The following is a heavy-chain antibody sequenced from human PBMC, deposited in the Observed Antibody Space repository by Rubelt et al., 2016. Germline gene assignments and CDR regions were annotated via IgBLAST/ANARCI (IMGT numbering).Heavy chain of an antibody. D-gene: IGHD4-11*01. Sequence: QVQLQESGPGLVKPSETLSLTCTVSGYSISSGYYWGWIRQPPGKGLEWIGYIYYSGSTNYNPPLHGLGILSVETAKNQVSLRLNSVTAVDTAVYYCGRTYDYSNLYYYYYMDVWGKGTTVTVSS. CDR2: IYYSGST. V-gene: IGHV4-38-2*02. CDR1: GYSISSGYY. J-gene: IGHJ6*03. CDR3: GRTYDYSNLYYYYYMDV.